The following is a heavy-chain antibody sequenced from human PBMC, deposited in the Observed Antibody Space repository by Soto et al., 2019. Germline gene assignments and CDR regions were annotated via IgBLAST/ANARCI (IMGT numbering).Heavy chain of an antibody. J-gene: IGHJ6*02. CDR2: ISYDGSNK. Sequence: QVQLVESGGGVVQPGRSLRLSCAASGFTFSSYGMHWVRQAPGKGLEWVAVISYDGSNKYYADSVKGRFTISRDNSKNTLYLQMNSLRAEDTAVYYCAKDYGPTTVNTSAGDGMAVSGQGTTVTVSS. CDR3: AKDYGPTTVNTSAGDGMAV. V-gene: IGHV3-30*18. CDR1: GFTFSSYG. D-gene: IGHD4-17*01.